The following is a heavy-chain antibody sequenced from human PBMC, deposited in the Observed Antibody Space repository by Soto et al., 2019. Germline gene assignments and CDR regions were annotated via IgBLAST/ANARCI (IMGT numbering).Heavy chain of an antibody. D-gene: IGHD2-15*01. V-gene: IGHV4-4*02. J-gene: IGHJ6*02. CDR2: IHHREST. Sequence: PSETLSLTCAVSGGSVRSNNWWFWVRQPPGKGLEWIGEIHHRESTNLNPSLKSRVTISVDRSKNEFSLKVKSVTAADTAVYYCGGRVEDISYDYYCMGVWGQGTTVTVSS. CDR1: GGSVRSNNW. CDR3: GGRVEDISYDYYCMGV.